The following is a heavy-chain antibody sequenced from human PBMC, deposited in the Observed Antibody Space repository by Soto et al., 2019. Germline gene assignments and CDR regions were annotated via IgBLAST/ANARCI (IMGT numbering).Heavy chain of an antibody. CDR2: MNPNSGNT. D-gene: IGHD1-26*01. V-gene: IGHV1-8*01. CDR1: GYTFTSYD. CDR3: ARGPNSGSSLYYYYYGMDV. J-gene: IGHJ6*02. Sequence: ASVKVSCKASGYTFTSYDINWVRQATGQGLEWMGWMNPNSGNTGYAQKFQGRVTMTRNTSISTVYMELSSLRSEDTAVYYCARGPNSGSSLYYYYYGMDVWGQGTTVTVSS.